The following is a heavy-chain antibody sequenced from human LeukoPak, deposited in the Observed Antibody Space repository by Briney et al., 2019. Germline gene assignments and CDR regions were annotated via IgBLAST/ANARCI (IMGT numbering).Heavy chain of an antibody. CDR1: GGSISSGSYY. CDR3: ARDWSSSLDY. V-gene: IGHV4-61*02. Sequence: PSETLSLTCTVSGGSISSGSYYWSWIRQPAGKGLEWIGRIYTSGSTNYNPSLKSRVTMSVDTSKNQFSLKLSSVTAADTAVYYCARDWSSSLDYWGQGTLVTVSS. D-gene: IGHD6-13*01. J-gene: IGHJ4*02. CDR2: IYTSGST.